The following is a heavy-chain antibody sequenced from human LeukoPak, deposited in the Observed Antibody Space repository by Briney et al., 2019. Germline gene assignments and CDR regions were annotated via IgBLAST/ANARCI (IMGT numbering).Heavy chain of an antibody. D-gene: IGHD5-18*01. Sequence: GRSLRLSCAASGFSFSTYGMRWVRQAPGRGLEWVAVISYDGSDQYYADSVKSRFTVSRDNSKNTLYLQMNSLRAEDTAVYYCARDPTDTVMVTVDYWGQGTLVTVSS. CDR3: ARDPTDTVMVTVDY. J-gene: IGHJ4*02. CDR1: GFSFSTYG. CDR2: ISYDGSDQ. V-gene: IGHV3-30*03.